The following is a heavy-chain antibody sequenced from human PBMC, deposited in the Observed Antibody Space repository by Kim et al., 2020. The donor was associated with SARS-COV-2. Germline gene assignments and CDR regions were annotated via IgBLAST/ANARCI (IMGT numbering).Heavy chain of an antibody. V-gene: IGHV3-7*03. CDR1: GFTFRSYW. D-gene: IGHD3-16*02. J-gene: IGHJ6*02. CDR2: MNQDGSEE. Sequence: GGSLRLTCAAYGFTFRSYWMSWVRQAPGKGLEWVANMNQDGSEENFLDSVKGRFTISRDNAKNSLYLQMNSLRAADTAVYYCAKTVRYSMDVWGRGTTVTVSS. CDR3: AKTVRYSMDV.